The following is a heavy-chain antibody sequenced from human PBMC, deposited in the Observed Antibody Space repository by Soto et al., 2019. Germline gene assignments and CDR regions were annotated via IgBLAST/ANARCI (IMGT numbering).Heavy chain of an antibody. CDR2: ISHDGSNK. D-gene: IGHD6-6*01. V-gene: IGHV3-30-3*01. CDR3: AGGGYSTSYYDYYGMDV. Sequence: GGSLRLSCAASGFTFSNYAMHWVRQAPGKGLEWVAVISHDGSNKYYADSVKGRFTISRDNSKNTLYLQMNSLRAEDTAVYYCAGGGYSTSYYDYYGMDVWGQGTTVTVSS. J-gene: IGHJ6*02. CDR1: GFTFSNYA.